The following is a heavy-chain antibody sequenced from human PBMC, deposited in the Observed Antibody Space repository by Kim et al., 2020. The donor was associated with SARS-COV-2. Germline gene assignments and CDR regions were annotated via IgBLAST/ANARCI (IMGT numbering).Heavy chain of an antibody. CDR1: GFTFSSYA. D-gene: IGHD3-9*01. Sequence: GGSLRLSCAASGFTFSSYAMSWVRQAPGKGLEWVSAISGSGGSTYYADSVKGRFTISRDNSKNTLYLQMNSLRAEDTAVYYCAKDPGPWYYDILTGSVSGGHLQHWGQGTLVTVSS. V-gene: IGHV3-23*01. CDR2: ISGSGGST. J-gene: IGHJ1*01. CDR3: AKDPGPWYYDILTGSVSGGHLQH.